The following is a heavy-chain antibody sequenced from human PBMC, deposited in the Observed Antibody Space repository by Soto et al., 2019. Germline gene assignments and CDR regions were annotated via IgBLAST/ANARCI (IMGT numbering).Heavy chain of an antibody. Sequence: GGSLRLSCAASGFTFSSYAMHWVRQAPGKGLEWVAVISYDGSNKYYADSVKGRFTISRDNSKNTLYLQMNSLRAEDTAVYYCARSIAAAGYNWFDPWGQGTLVTVSS. V-gene: IGHV3-30-3*01. CDR1: GFTFSSYA. CDR3: ARSIAAAGYNWFDP. J-gene: IGHJ5*02. CDR2: ISYDGSNK. D-gene: IGHD6-13*01.